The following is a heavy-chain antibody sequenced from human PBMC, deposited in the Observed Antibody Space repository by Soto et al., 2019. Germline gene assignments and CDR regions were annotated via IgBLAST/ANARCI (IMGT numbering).Heavy chain of an antibody. D-gene: IGHD2-2*01. CDR2: ISGSGGST. J-gene: IGHJ5*02. CDR1: GFTFSSYA. V-gene: IGHV3-23*01. Sequence: EVQLLESGGGLVQPGGSLRLSCAASGFTFSSYAMSWVRQAPGKGLEWVSAISGSGGSTYYANSMKGRFTISRDNSKNTLYLQMNSLRAEVTAVYYCAKDGQDIVLVPALNWFDPWGQGTLVTVSS. CDR3: AKDGQDIVLVPALNWFDP.